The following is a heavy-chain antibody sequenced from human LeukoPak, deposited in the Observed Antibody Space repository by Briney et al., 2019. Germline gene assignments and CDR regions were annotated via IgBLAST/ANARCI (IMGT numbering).Heavy chain of an antibody. CDR1: GVSISPYD. Sequence: PSETLSLTCTVSGVSISPYDWSWIRQSAGKGLEWIGLMQASGSTNYYGSLESGVIISVDKSKKQISLKLSSVTAADTALYYCAGVLHYYDSSAYMDVWGKGTTVTVPS. CDR2: MQASGST. CDR3: AGVLHYYDSSAYMDV. D-gene: IGHD3-22*01. V-gene: IGHV4-4*07. J-gene: IGHJ6*03.